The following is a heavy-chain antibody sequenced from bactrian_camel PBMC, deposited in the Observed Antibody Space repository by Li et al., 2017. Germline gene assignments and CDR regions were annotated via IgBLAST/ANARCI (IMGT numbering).Heavy chain of an antibody. CDR2: IDSPAST. CDR1: GYATSSAC. V-gene: IGHV3S42*01. D-gene: IGHD4*01. Sequence: VQLVESGGGSVQAGGSLRLSCAASGYATSSACMGWFRQAPGKGREGVSRIDSPASTSYADSVKGRFTISKDNAKNTLYLQMNSLKPEDSGIYYCAADGVNLQLARWYSHWGQGTQVTVS. J-gene: IGHJ4*01. CDR3: AADGVNLQLARWYSH.